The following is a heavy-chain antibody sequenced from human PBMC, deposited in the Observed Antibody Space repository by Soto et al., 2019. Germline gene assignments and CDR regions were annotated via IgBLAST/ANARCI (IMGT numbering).Heavy chain of an antibody. V-gene: IGHV1-69*06. CDR1: GGTLSDHG. Sequence: QVQLEQSGAEVKKPGSSVKISCKASGGTLSDHGVSWLRQAPGQGLEWVGGTIPVFNTAKYAPKFQGRVTMAADKATNRADKELGSLRADDTADYYWARGVYGSGNDYTGPSAFDIWGQGTLVSVSS. J-gene: IGHJ3*02. CDR2: TIPVFNTA. CDR3: ARGVYGSGNDYTGPSAFDI. D-gene: IGHD3-10*01.